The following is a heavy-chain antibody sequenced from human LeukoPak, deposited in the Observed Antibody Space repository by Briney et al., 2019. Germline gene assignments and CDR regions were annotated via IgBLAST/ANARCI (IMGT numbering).Heavy chain of an antibody. Sequence: PGGSLRLSCAASGFTFSTYWMNWVRQAPGKGLEWVASIKKDGSETYYVDSVKGRFTISRDNAEKSLFLQMNSLRDEDTAVYYCARDPGYSSTGVDAFDIWGRGTMVTVSS. CDR1: GFTFSTYW. CDR3: ARDPGYSSTGVDAFDI. CDR2: IKKDGSET. V-gene: IGHV3-7*01. J-gene: IGHJ3*02. D-gene: IGHD6-13*01.